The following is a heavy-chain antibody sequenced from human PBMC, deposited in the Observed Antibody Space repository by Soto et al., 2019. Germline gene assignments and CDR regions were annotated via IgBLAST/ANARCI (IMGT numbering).Heavy chain of an antibody. Sequence: SVKVSCKASGGTFSSYAISWVRQAPGQGLEWMGGIIPIFGTANYAQKFQGRVTITADESTSTAYMELSSLRSEDTAVYYCARDIVVVVAATSASNYYGMDVWGQGTTVTAP. CDR3: ARDIVVVVAATSASNYYGMDV. CDR2: IIPIFGTA. V-gene: IGHV1-69*13. J-gene: IGHJ6*02. D-gene: IGHD2-15*01. CDR1: GGTFSSYA.